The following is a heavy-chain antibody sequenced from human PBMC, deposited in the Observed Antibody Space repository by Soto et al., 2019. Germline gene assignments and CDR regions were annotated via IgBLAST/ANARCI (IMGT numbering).Heavy chain of an antibody. Sequence: QVQLVQSGAEVKKPGSSVKVSCKASGGTFSSYAISWVRQAPGQGLEWMGGIIPIFGTANYAQKFQGRVTITADESTSTAYRELSSLRSEDTAVYYGARRRTSYYGMDVWGQGTTVTVSS. V-gene: IGHV1-69*12. CDR3: ARRRTSYYGMDV. CDR1: GGTFSSYA. J-gene: IGHJ6*02. CDR2: IIPIFGTA.